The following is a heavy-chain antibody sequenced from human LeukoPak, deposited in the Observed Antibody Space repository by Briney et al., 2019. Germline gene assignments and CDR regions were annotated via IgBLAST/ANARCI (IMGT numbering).Heavy chain of an antibody. Sequence: PGGSLRLSCAASGLTFSSHAMSWVRQALGKGLEWVSAISGRGGNTYYADSVKGRFTISRDSSKNTLHLQMISLRAEDTAVYYCATDPGSSWTDYWGQGTLVTVSS. V-gene: IGHV3-23*01. CDR2: ISGRGGNT. CDR3: ATDPGSSWTDY. CDR1: GLTFSSHA. J-gene: IGHJ4*02. D-gene: IGHD6-13*01.